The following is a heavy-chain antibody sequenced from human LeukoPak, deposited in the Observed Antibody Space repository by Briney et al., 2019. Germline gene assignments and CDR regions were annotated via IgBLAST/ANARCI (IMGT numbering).Heavy chain of an antibody. CDR2: IRYDGSDK. CDR3: AKDLRGYCSGGSCKTIDY. Sequence: PGGSLRLSCAASGFTFSDYAIHWVRQAPGKGLEWVAFIRYDGSDKYYADSVRGRFTISRDNSENTVYLQMNSLRAEDTAVYYCAKDLRGYCSGGSCKTIDYWGQGTLVTVSS. D-gene: IGHD2-15*01. J-gene: IGHJ4*02. CDR1: GFTFSDYA. V-gene: IGHV3-30*02.